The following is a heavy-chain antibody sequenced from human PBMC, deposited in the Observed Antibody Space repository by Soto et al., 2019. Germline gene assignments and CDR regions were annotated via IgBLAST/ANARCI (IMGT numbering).Heavy chain of an antibody. Sequence: GASVKVSCKASVYTFTSYGISWVRQAPGQGLEWMGWISAYNGNTNYAQKLQGRVTMTTDTSTSTAYMELRSLRSDDTAVYYCARSQPITIFGVVSNWFDPWGQGTLVTVSS. J-gene: IGHJ5*02. V-gene: IGHV1-18*01. CDR2: ISAYNGNT. CDR1: VYTFTSYG. CDR3: ARSQPITIFGVVSNWFDP. D-gene: IGHD3-3*01.